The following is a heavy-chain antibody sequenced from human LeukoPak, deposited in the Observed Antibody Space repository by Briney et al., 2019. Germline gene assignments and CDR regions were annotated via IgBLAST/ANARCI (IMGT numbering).Heavy chain of an antibody. D-gene: IGHD2-2*02. CDR3: ARTAIRERKYCSSTSCYTGRYYFDY. Sequence: PSQTLSLTCTVSGGSISSGDNYWSWIRQPPGKGLEWIGYIYYSGSTYYNPSLMSRVTISVDTSKNQFSLKLSSVTAADTAVYYCARTAIRERKYCSSTSCYTGRYYFDYWGQGTLVTVSS. CDR2: IYYSGST. J-gene: IGHJ4*02. CDR1: GGSISSGDNY. V-gene: IGHV4-30-4*08.